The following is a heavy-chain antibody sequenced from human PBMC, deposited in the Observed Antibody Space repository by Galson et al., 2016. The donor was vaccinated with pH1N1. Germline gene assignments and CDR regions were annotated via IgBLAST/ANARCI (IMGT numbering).Heavy chain of an antibody. CDR1: GFTFSSYW. J-gene: IGHJ6*02. CDR2: INSDGSST. CDR3: AKTFMGVAYYYGMDV. D-gene: IGHD2/OR15-2a*01. V-gene: IGHV3-74*01. Sequence: SLRLSCAASGFTFSSYWMHWVRQAPGKGLVWVSRINSDGSSTSCADSVKGRFTISRDNAKNTLYLQMHSLRAEDTALYYCAKTFMGVAYYYGMDVWGQGTTVTVSS.